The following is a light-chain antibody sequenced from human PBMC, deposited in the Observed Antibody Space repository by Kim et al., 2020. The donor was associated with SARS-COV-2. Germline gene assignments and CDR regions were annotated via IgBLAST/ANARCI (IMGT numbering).Light chain of an antibody. V-gene: IGKV2-28*01. CDR1: QSLLQSNGYNY. CDR2: LGS. J-gene: IGKJ4*01. Sequence: DIVMTQSPLSLPVTTGEPASISCRSSQSLLQSNGYNYLDWYLQKPGQSPQLLIYLGSNRASGVPDRFSGSGSGTDYTLKISRVEAEDVGVYYCMQALQTPLTFGGGTKVDIK. CDR3: MQALQTPLT.